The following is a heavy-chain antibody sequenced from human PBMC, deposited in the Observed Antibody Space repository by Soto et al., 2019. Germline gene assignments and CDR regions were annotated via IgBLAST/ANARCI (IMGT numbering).Heavy chain of an antibody. CDR2: IFFTGAT. J-gene: IGHJ6*02. CDR1: GDSVTCDHSY. CDR3: ARARADSAGSSLGRRLDV. D-gene: IGHD3-10*01. V-gene: IGHV4-61*01. Sequence: AEALSLTCIVSGDSVTCDHSYWIWMGQRPGKGLEWIGHIFFTGATTSSPSPKSRVTMSIDSSKTQFSLNLTSVTAADSAIYSCARARADSAGSSLGRRLDVWGQGTTATASS.